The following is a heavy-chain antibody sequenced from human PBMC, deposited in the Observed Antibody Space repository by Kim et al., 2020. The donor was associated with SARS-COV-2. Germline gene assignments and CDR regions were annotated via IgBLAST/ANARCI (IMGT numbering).Heavy chain of an antibody. CDR1: GFTFSSYG. CDR3: AKDRAEVVVAATALEGMDV. D-gene: IGHD2-15*01. V-gene: IGHV3-33*06. J-gene: IGHJ6*02. Sequence: GGSLRLSCAASGFTFSSYGMHWVRQAPGKGLEWVAVIWYDGSNKYYADSVKGRFTISRDNSKNTLYLQMNSLRAEDTAVYYCAKDRAEVVVAATALEGMDVWGQGTTVTVSS. CDR2: IWYDGSNK.